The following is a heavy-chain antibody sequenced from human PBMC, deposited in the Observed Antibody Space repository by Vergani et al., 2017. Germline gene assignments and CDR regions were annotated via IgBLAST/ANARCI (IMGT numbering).Heavy chain of an antibody. CDR1: GGSISSYY. CDR2: IYYSGST. Sequence: QVQLQESGPGLVKPSETLSLTCTVSGGSISSYYWSWIRQPPGKGLEWIGYIYYSGSTNYNPSLKSRVTISVDTSKNQFSLKLSSVTAADTAVYYCARGATRYYYYYVDFWGKGTTVTVSS. D-gene: IGHD2-15*01. J-gene: IGHJ6*03. V-gene: IGHV4-59*01. CDR3: ARGATRYYYYYVDF.